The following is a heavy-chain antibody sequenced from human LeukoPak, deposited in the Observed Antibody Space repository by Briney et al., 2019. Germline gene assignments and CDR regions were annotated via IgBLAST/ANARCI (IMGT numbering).Heavy chain of an antibody. V-gene: IGHV4-39*01. D-gene: IGHD6-19*01. Sequence: SETLSLTCTVSGGSISSSSYYRGWIRQPPGKGLEWIGSIYYSGSTYYNPSLKSRVTISVDTSKNQFSLKLSSVTAADTAVYYCARLRGSGTDYWGQGTLVTVSS. J-gene: IGHJ4*02. CDR2: IYYSGST. CDR1: GGSISSSSYY. CDR3: ARLRGSGTDY.